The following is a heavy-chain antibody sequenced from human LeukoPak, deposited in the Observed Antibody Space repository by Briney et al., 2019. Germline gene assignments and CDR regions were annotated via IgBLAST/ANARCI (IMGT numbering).Heavy chain of an antibody. J-gene: IGHJ4*02. CDR1: GFTFSSYW. D-gene: IGHD2-15*01. CDR2: FKQDVSEK. Sequence: GGSVRLSCAASGFTFSSYWMSWVRQAPGKGLEWVANFKQDVSEKYYVDSVKGRFTVSRDNAKNSLYLQMNSLRAEDTAVYYCAKDLIPYCSGGSCYPDFDYWGQGTLVTVSS. CDR3: AKDLIPYCSGGSCYPDFDY. V-gene: IGHV3-7*01.